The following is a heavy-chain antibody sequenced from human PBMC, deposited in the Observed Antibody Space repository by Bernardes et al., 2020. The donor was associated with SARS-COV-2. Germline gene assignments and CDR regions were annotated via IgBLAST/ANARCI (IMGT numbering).Heavy chain of an antibody. V-gene: IGHV1-18*01. J-gene: IGHJ4*02. D-gene: IGHD4-17*01. CDR2: ISAYNGNT. CDR3: ARGHGDYFDY. Sequence: SWVRQAPGQGLEWMGWISAYNGNTNYAQKLQGRVTMTTDTSTSTAYMEVRSLRSDDTAVYYCARGHGDYFDYWGQGTLVTVSS.